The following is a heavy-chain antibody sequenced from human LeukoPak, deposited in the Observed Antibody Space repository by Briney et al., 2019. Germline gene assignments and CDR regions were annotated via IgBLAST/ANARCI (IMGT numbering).Heavy chain of an antibody. Sequence: GGSLRLSCVASGFSFSSYGMHWVRQAPGKGLEWLAFLRYDKSMFYDADSLQGRFTISRDNAKNTLYLQMNTLTEEDTAVYFCAEDREFRGYDILGGLDIWGQGTGVTVSS. CDR3: AEDREFRGYDILGGLDI. J-gene: IGHJ3*02. CDR2: LRYDKSMF. CDR1: GFSFSSYG. V-gene: IGHV3-30*02. D-gene: IGHD5-12*01.